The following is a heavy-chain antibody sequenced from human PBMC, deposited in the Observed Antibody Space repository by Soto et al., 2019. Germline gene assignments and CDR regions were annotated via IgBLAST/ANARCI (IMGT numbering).Heavy chain of an antibody. CDR3: ARLGYDYIWGSYALLGNAFDI. D-gene: IGHD3-16*01. V-gene: IGHV4-59*08. CDR2: IYYSGST. CDR1: GGSISSYY. J-gene: IGHJ3*02. Sequence: SETLSLTCTVSGGSISSYYWSWIRQPPGKGLEWIGYIYYSGSTNYNPSLKSRVTISVDTSKNQFSLKLSSVTAADTAVYYCARLGYDYIWGSYALLGNAFDIWGQGTMVTV.